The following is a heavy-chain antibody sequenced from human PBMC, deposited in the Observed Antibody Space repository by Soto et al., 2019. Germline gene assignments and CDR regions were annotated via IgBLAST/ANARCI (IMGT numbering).Heavy chain of an antibody. CDR3: TLNHCAGGGCYDRDY. Sequence: VQLQESGPGLVKPSQALSLTCAVSDESVTSPGNHWNWIRQRPDTGLEWIGYISSGGSPFYNPSLQSRVSLSLDTSNNLFSLTLNSVTAADTAVYYCTLNHCAGGGCYDRDYWGQGTRVTVSS. CDR1: DESVTSPGNH. D-gene: IGHD2-15*01. J-gene: IGHJ1*01. CDR2: ISSGGSP. V-gene: IGHV4-31*11.